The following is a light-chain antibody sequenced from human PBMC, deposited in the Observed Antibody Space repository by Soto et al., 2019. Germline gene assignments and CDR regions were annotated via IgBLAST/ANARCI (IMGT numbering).Light chain of an antibody. Sequence: QSVLTQPPSVSGAPGQSITISCTGSSTNIGADYDVPWYQQLPGTAPKLIIYANSNRPSGVTDRFSGSNSGITASLAITGLQAEDEADYYCQSYDISLSGLVFGGGTKLTVL. J-gene: IGLJ2*01. CDR2: ANS. CDR3: QSYDISLSGLV. CDR1: STNIGADYD. V-gene: IGLV1-40*01.